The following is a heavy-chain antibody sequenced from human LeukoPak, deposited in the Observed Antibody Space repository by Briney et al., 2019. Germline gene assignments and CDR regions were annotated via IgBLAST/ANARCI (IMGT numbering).Heavy chain of an antibody. V-gene: IGHV4-59*12. CDR3: ARKTSCSGGSCYSGWFDP. Sequence: SETLSLTCTVSGGSISNYYWSWIRQPPGKGLEWIGYIYYSGSTNYNPSLKSRVTISVDTSKNQFSLKLSSVTAADTAVYYCARKTSCSGGSCYSGWFDPWDQGTLVTVSS. CDR2: IYYSGST. J-gene: IGHJ5*02. CDR1: GGSISNYY. D-gene: IGHD2-15*01.